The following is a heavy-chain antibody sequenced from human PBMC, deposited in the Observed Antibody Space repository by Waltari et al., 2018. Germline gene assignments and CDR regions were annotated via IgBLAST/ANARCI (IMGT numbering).Heavy chain of an antibody. V-gene: IGHV3-48*02. CDR1: GFTFSNYN. Sequence: EVQLVESGGDSVQPGGSLRLSCAASGFTFSNYNMNWVRQAPGKGLEWVSHSSSGSSTIYYADSVKGRFTISRDNAKNSLYLQMNSLRDEDTAVYYCARGAFDIWGQGTMVTISS. CDR3: ARGAFDI. J-gene: IGHJ3*02. CDR2: SSSGSSTI.